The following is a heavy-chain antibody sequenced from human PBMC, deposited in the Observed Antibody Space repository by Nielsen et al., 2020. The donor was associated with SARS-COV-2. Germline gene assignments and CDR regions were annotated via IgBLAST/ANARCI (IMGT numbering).Heavy chain of an antibody. V-gene: IGHV3-23*01. Sequence: GGSLRLSCAASGFTFSSYGMSWVRQAPGKGLEWVSAITGSGLSTYYPDYVKGRFTISRDNSKNTLYLQMNSLRAEDTAIYYCAKSGGSYTSGFFDYWGQGSLVTVSS. CDR2: ITGSGLST. D-gene: IGHD3-16*01. J-gene: IGHJ4*02. CDR3: AKSGGSYTSGFFDY. CDR1: GFTFSSYG.